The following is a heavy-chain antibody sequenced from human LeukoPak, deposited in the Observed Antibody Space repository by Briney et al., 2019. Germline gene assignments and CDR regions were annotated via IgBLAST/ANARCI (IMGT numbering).Heavy chain of an antibody. CDR2: ISGGGNTV. V-gene: IGHV3-48*03. CDR3: ARVPASSGWDYYFDY. D-gene: IGHD6-25*01. CDR1: GVSFSSYE. Sequence: SGGSLRLSCAASGVSFSSYELKWARQAPGKGLEWVSYISGGGNTVHYADSVKGRFTISRDNTKNSLYLQMNSLRAEDTAAYYCARVPASSGWDYYFDYWGQGTLVTVSS. J-gene: IGHJ4*02.